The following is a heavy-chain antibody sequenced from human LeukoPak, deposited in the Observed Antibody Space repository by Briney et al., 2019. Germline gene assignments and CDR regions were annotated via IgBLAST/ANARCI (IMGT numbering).Heavy chain of an antibody. CDR3: AKDGVRIAASGLLDN. CDR1: GFTFSSYA. CDR2: ISGSGGST. J-gene: IGHJ4*02. V-gene: IGHV3-23*01. D-gene: IGHD6-13*01. Sequence: GGSLRLSCAASGFTFSSYAMSWVRQAPGKGLEWVSAISGSGGSTYYADSVKGRFTISRDNSKNTLYLQMNSPRAEDTAVYYCAKDGVRIAASGLLDNWGQGTLVTVSS.